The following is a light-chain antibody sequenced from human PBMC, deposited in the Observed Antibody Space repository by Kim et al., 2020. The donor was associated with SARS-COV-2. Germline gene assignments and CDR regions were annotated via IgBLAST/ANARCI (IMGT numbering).Light chain of an antibody. CDR1: QSLLHSDGNTY. Sequence: DVVLTQFPLSLPVTLGQPASISCRSSQSLLHSDGNTYLNWFQQRPGQSPRLLIYEVSIRDSGVPDRFSGSGSGTDFTLKISRVEAEDVGLYYCIQGTHGYTFGKGTKLEI. V-gene: IGKV2-30*02. CDR3: IQGTHGYT. CDR2: EVS. J-gene: IGKJ2*01.